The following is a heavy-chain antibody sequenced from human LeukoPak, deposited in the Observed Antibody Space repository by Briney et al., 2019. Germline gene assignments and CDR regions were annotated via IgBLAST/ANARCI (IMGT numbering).Heavy chain of an antibody. CDR2: IDTSSGYI. CDR3: ARDAAEFSSSCHY. D-gene: IGHD6-13*01. V-gene: IGHV3-21*01. Sequence: GGSLRLSCAASGFTFSSYAMNWVRQAPGKGLEWVSSIDTSSGYIYYADSVKGRFTISRDNAKNSLYLQMNSLRAEDTAVYYCARDAAEFSSSCHYWGQGTLVTVSS. J-gene: IGHJ4*02. CDR1: GFTFSSYA.